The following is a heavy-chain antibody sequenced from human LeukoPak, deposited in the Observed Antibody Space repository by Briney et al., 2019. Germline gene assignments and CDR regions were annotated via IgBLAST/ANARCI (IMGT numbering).Heavy chain of an antibody. D-gene: IGHD3-22*01. V-gene: IGHV1-46*01. CDR1: GYTFTSYY. CDR2: INPSGGST. J-gene: IGHJ4*02. CDR3: ARSYDSSGYYGGYWFDY. Sequence: ASVKVSCKASGYTFTSYYMHWVRQAPGQGLEWMGIINPSGGSTSYAQKFQGRVTMTRDTSTSTVYMELSSLRSGDTAVYYCARSYDSSGYYGGYWFDYWGQGTLVTVSS.